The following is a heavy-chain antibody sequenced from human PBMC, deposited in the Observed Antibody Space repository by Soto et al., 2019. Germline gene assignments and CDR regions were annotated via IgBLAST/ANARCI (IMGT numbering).Heavy chain of an antibody. Sequence: QVQLQESGPGLVKPSQTLSLTCTVSGGSISSGGYYWSWIRQHPGKGLEWIGYIYYSGSTYYNPSLKSRVTISVDTSKNQFSLKLSSVTAADTAVYYWARAKLRFEDDAFDIWGQGTMVTVSS. D-gene: IGHD3-3*01. J-gene: IGHJ3*02. CDR1: GGSISSGGYY. CDR2: IYYSGST. V-gene: IGHV4-31*03. CDR3: ARAKLRFEDDAFDI.